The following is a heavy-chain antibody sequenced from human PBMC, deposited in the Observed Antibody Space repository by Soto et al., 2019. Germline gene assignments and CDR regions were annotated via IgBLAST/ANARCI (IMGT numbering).Heavy chain of an antibody. CDR1: GFTFRNYD. Sequence: EVQLVESGGGLVQPGGSLRLSCAASGFTFRNYDMHWVRQGTGKGLEWVSGISAAGDPDYADSVEGRFTISRENAQNSFFLHINSLRVCDTAVYYCARTDRDFYGLDVWGQGTTVIVSS. J-gene: IGHJ6*02. V-gene: IGHV3-13*05. CDR3: ARTDRDFYGLDV. CDR2: ISAAGDP.